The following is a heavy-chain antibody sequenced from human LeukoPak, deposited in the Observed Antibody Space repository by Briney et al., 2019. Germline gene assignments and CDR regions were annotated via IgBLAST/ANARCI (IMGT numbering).Heavy chain of an antibody. Sequence: SETLSLTCTVSGYSISSGYYWGWIRQPPGKGLEWIGSIYHSGSTYYNPSLKSRVTISVDTSKNQFSLKLSSVTAADTAVYYCARHLGNYYGSGSYYNVRFGWFDPWGQGTLVTVSS. D-gene: IGHD3-10*01. CDR1: GYSISSGYY. CDR2: IYHSGST. CDR3: ARHLGNYYGSGSYYNVRFGWFDP. V-gene: IGHV4-38-2*02. J-gene: IGHJ5*02.